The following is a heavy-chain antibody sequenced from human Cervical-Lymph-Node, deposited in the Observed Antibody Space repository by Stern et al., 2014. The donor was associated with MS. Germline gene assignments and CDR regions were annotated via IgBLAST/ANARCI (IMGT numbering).Heavy chain of an antibody. CDR2: IYHSGTT. Sequence: VQLLESGSGLVKPSQTLSLTCAVSGGSISSGGYSWRWIRQPPGKGLEWLGYIYHSGTTYYNPSLKSRVTISVDRSKNQFSLKLSSVTAADTAVYYCARAPERTAYYYYYGMDVWGQGTTVTVSS. CDR1: GGSISSGGYS. CDR3: ARAPERTAYYYYYGMDV. J-gene: IGHJ6*02. V-gene: IGHV4-30-2*01. D-gene: IGHD5-18*01.